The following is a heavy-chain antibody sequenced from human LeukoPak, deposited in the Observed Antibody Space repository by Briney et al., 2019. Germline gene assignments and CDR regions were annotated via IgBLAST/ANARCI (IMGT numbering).Heavy chain of an antibody. CDR3: ARGPPAKPGTGYYYGMDV. CDR2: INHSGST. CDR1: GYSISSSNW. D-gene: IGHD2-2*01. V-gene: IGHV4-4*02. J-gene: IGHJ6*02. Sequence: SETLSLTCAVSGYSISSSNWWGWIRQPPGKGLEWIGEINHSGSTNYNPSLKSRVTISVDMSKNQFSLKLSSVTAADTAVYYCARGPPAKPGTGYYYGMDVWGQGTTVTVSS.